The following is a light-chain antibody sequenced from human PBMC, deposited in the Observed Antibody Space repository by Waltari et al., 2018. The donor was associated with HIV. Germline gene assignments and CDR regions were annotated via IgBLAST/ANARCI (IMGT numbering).Light chain of an antibody. J-gene: IGLJ2*01. CDR2: DNN. Sequence: QSVLTQPPSVSAVPGQKVTISCSGSTSNIGNKYVSWYRQLPGTAPKLLSDDNNKRPSGIPDRCSASKSGTSATLDITGLQTGDEADYYCEAGDSSLSAVLFGGGTKVTVL. CDR1: TSNIGNKY. CDR3: EAGDSSLSAVL. V-gene: IGLV1-51*01.